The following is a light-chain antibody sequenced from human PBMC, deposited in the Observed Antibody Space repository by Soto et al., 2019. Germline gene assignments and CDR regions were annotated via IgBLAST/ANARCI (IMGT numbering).Light chain of an antibody. J-gene: IGKJ1*01. Sequence: DIQLTQSPSSLSASVGDRVTITCQASHDINTYLHWYHQKPGEAPKLLIYDASALPRGVPSRFSGSGSGTKFTLTIASLQPDDFATYYCQQYETFSGTFGPGTKVDIK. CDR1: HDINTY. CDR2: DAS. CDR3: QQYETFSGT. V-gene: IGKV1-5*01.